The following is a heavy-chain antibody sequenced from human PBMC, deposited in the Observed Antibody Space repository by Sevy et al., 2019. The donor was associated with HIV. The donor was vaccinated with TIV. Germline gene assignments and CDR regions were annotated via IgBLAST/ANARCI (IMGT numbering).Heavy chain of an antibody. Sequence: GGSLRLSCAASGFSFSIYWMHWVRQVPGKGLVWVSRINSDGSSTTYADSVKGRFTISRENAKNSLFLHMNTLRAEHTAVYYCARSYSSSWYILYYFEYWGQGTPVTVSS. CDR1: GFSFSIYW. CDR3: ARSYSSSWYILYYFEY. V-gene: IGHV3-74*03. CDR2: INSDGSST. D-gene: IGHD6-13*01. J-gene: IGHJ4*02.